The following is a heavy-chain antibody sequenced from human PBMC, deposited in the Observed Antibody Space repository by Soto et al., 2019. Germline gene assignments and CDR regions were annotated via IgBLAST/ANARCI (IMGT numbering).Heavy chain of an antibody. Sequence: GGSLRLSCAASGFTFSSYGMHWVRQAPGKGLEWVAVISYDGSNKYYADSVKGRFTTSRDNSKNTLYLQMNSLRAEDTAVYYCAKERITMVRGVETYGMDVWGQGTTVTVSS. CDR1: GFTFSSYG. J-gene: IGHJ6*02. CDR2: ISYDGSNK. D-gene: IGHD3-10*01. V-gene: IGHV3-30*18. CDR3: AKERITMVRGVETYGMDV.